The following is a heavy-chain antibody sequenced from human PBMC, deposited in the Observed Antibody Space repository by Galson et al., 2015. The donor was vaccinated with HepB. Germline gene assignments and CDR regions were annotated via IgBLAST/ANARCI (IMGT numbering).Heavy chain of an antibody. Sequence: SLRLSCAASGFTFSSYGMHWVRQAPGKGLEWVAVISYDGSNKYYADSVKGRFTISRDNSKNTLYLQMNSLRAEDTAVYYCANLVGARWYYYYGMDVWGQGTTVTVSS. V-gene: IGHV3-30*18. D-gene: IGHD1-26*01. CDR3: ANLVGARWYYYYGMDV. CDR2: ISYDGSNK. J-gene: IGHJ6*02. CDR1: GFTFSSYG.